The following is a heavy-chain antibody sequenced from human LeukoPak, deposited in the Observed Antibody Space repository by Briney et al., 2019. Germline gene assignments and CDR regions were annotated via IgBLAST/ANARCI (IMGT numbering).Heavy chain of an antibody. Sequence: WGSLRLSCTASGFTVSSNYMSWVRQAPGKGLEWVSVIYSCGSTYYADSVKGRFTISRDNSKNTLYLQMNSLRAEDTAVYYCASNFYGVSPPYWGQGTLVTVCS. V-gene: IGHV3-66*01. CDR3: ASNFYGVSPPY. J-gene: IGHJ4*02. D-gene: IGHD4-17*01. CDR2: IYSCGST. CDR1: GFTVSSNY.